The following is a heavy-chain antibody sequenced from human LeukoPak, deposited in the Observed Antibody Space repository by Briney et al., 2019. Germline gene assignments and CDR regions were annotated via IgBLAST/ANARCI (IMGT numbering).Heavy chain of an antibody. CDR3: ARETTDYAFWSGETYYFDY. Sequence: GGSLRLSCAGCGLTFSSCWMSWVGQAGGKGLEWVANIKQDGSETQYVDSGKGGVRICRDNGKKSMYVEINRVRAEDTAVYYCARETTDYAFWSGETYYFDYWGQGTLLTVSS. J-gene: IGHJ4*02. D-gene: IGHD3-3*01. CDR2: IKQDGSET. V-gene: IGHV3-7*01. CDR1: GLTFSSCW.